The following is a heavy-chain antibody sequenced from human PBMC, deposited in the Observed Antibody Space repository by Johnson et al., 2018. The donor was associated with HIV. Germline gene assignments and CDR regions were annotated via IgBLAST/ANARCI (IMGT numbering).Heavy chain of an antibody. V-gene: IGHV3-7*05. D-gene: IGHD1-26*01. Sequence: MLLVESGGGLVQPGGSLRLSCAASGFTFSSYWMGWVRQAPGKGLEWVANIKQDGSEKYYVDSLKGRFTISRDNAKNSLSLQMNSLRAEDTAVYYCATFGGGSFHAFDIWGQGTMVTVSS. CDR1: GFTFSSYW. CDR2: IKQDGSEK. J-gene: IGHJ3*02. CDR3: ATFGGGSFHAFDI.